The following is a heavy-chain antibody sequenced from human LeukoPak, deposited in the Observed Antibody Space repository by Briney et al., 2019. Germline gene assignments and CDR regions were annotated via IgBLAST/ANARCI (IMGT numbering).Heavy chain of an antibody. CDR2: INTNTGNP. D-gene: IGHD2-15*01. V-gene: IGHV7-4-1*02. CDR1: GYTFTSYA. Sequence: GASVKVSCKASGYTFTSYAMNWERQAPGQGLEWMGWINTNTGNPTYAQGFTGRFVFSLDTSVSTAYLQISSLKAEDTAVYYCARVAGTSRYYCSGGSCYPHFDYWGQGALVTVSS. CDR3: ARVAGTSRYYCSGGSCYPHFDY. J-gene: IGHJ4*02.